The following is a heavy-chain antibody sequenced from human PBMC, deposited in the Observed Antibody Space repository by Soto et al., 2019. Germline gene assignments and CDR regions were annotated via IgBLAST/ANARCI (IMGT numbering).Heavy chain of an antibody. Sequence: GGSMRLSCAASAFNFSDYSMSWVRQAPGKGLEWVSSISGSSTYIYYADSVRGRFTISRDNAKNSVYLQMNSLRAEDTAVYYCAREGIAVTNDYWGQGTLVTVSS. CDR3: AREGIAVTNDY. D-gene: IGHD6-19*01. CDR2: ISGSSTYI. CDR1: AFNFSDYS. J-gene: IGHJ4*02. V-gene: IGHV3-21*01.